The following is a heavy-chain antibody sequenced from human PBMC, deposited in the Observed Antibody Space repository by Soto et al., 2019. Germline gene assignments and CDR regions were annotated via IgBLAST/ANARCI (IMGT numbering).Heavy chain of an antibody. Sequence: QVQFVQSGAELKKPGASVKVSCKASGYTFNNYAMHWVRQAPGQRLEWMGWINAGNGNTKYSQKFQGRVTITRDTSARTAYVELTSLRSDDTAVYYCARAGYCSSTSCSDAFDIWGQGTLVTVSS. CDR1: GYTFNNYA. D-gene: IGHD2-2*01. CDR3: ARAGYCSSTSCSDAFDI. V-gene: IGHV1-3*01. CDR2: INAGNGNT. J-gene: IGHJ3*02.